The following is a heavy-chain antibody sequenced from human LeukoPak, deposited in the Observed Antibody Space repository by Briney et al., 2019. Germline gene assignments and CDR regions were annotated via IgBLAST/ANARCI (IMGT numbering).Heavy chain of an antibody. D-gene: IGHD5-18*01. CDR2: ISYDGSNK. CDR3: ARGTDTAMVTPEGDY. Sequence: GRSLRLSCAASGFTFSSYAMHWVRQAPGKGLEWVAVISYDGSNKYYADSVKGRFTISGDNSKNTLYLQMNSLRAEDTAVYYCARGTDTAMVTPEGDYWGQGTLVTVSS. V-gene: IGHV3-30*04. J-gene: IGHJ4*02. CDR1: GFTFSSYA.